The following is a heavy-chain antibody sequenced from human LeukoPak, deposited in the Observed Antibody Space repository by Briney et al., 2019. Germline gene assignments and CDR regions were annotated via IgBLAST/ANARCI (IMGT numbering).Heavy chain of an antibody. V-gene: IGHV4-34*01. CDR3: ARSLVYCSRTSCGYNWFDP. CDR2: INHSGST. D-gene: IGHD2-2*01. CDR1: GGSFSGYY. J-gene: IGHJ5*02. Sequence: SETLSLTCAVYGGSFSGYYWSWIRQPPGKGLEWIGEINHSGSTNYNPSPKSRVTISVETSKNQFSLKLSSVTAADTAVYYCARSLVYCSRTSCGYNWFDPWGQGTLVTVSS.